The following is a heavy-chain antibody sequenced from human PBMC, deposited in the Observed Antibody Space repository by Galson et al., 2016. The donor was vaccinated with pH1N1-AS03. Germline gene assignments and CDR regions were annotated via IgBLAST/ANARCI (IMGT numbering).Heavy chain of an antibody. J-gene: IGHJ3*01. CDR1: GYNFMSYW. CDR2: MYPEDSDI. D-gene: IGHD7-27*01. Sequence: QSGAEVKKPGESLKISCKVSGYNFMSYWIGWVRQMPGKGLEWLGIMYPEDSDIRYSPSLRGQVTISADKSISTANLQWTSLEASDTGIYFCAGPSPLGNPGRKGLYAFDLWGQGTKVTGS. V-gene: IGHV5-51*03. CDR3: AGPSPLGNPGRKGLYAFDL.